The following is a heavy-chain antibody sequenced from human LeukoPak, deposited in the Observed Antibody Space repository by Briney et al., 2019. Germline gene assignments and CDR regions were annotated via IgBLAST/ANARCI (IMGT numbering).Heavy chain of an antibody. Sequence: ASVKVSCKASGYTFTGYYMHWVRQAPGQGLEWMGWINPNSGGTNYAQKFQGWVTMTRDTSISTAYMELSRLRSDDTAVYYCARGIDEDGSALDYWGQGTQVTVSS. V-gene: IGHV1-2*04. J-gene: IGHJ4*02. CDR3: ARGIDEDGSALDY. CDR1: GYTFTGYY. D-gene: IGHD3-10*01. CDR2: INPNSGGT.